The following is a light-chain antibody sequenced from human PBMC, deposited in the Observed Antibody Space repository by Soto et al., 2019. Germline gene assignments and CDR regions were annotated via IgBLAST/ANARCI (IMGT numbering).Light chain of an antibody. V-gene: IGKV1-39*01. J-gene: IGKJ4*01. Sequence: DIQMTQSPSSLSASVGDRVTITCRASENINSYINWYQQKPGKAPKLLIYPESSLQSGVSSRFSGSGSGTDFTLTISSLQPEDFATYYCQQTYSTPLTVGGGTKVDIK. CDR2: PES. CDR1: ENINSY. CDR3: QQTYSTPLT.